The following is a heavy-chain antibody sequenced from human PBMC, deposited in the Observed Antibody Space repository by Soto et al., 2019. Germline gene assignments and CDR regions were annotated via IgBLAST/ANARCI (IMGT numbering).Heavy chain of an antibody. Sequence: PGGSLRLSCAASGFTFSSYAMSWVRQAPGKGLEWVSAISGSGGSTYYADSVKGRFTISRDNSKNTLYLQMNSLRAEDTAVYYWAKVPRLRGGAFAIWGQGTMVTVSS. D-gene: IGHD5-18*01. CDR3: AKVPRLRGGAFAI. J-gene: IGHJ3*02. CDR2: ISGSGGST. V-gene: IGHV3-23*01. CDR1: GFTFSSYA.